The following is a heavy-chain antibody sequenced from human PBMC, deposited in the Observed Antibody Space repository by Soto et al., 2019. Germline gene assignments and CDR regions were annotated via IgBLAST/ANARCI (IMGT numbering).Heavy chain of an antibody. CDR1: GVSIGSNYY. D-gene: IGHD6-19*01. CDR2: MSHIGSV. Sequence: QVLLQESGPGLVQPSGPLSLSCVVSGVSIGSNYYWGWVRQPPGKGLEWHGDMSHIGSVNNNPSLKRRVTISMDKSQNQFSLKLDSMTAADTAVYYCARSLGWYAVDYWGQGTLVIVSS. J-gene: IGHJ4*02. V-gene: IGHV4-4*02. CDR3: ARSLGWYAVDY.